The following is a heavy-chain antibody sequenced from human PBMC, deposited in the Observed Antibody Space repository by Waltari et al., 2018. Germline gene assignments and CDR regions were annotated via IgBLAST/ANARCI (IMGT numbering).Heavy chain of an antibody. Sequence: QVQLQESGPGLVKPSETLSLTCTVSGGSISSYYWSWIRQPPGQGLEWIGYIYYSGSTNYNPSLKSRVTRSVDTSKNQFSLKLSSVTAADTAVYYCARRGKGNYYFDYWGQGTLVTVSS. CDR1: GGSISSYY. J-gene: IGHJ4*02. CDR3: ARRGKGNYYFDY. V-gene: IGHV4-59*01. CDR2: IYYSGST.